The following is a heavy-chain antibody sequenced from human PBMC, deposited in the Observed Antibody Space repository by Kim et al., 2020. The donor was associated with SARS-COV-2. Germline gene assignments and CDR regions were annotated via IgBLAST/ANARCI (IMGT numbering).Heavy chain of an antibody. J-gene: IGHJ4*02. D-gene: IGHD3-10*01. CDR3: AKPTAGSYDC. CDR2: ISNHGDTT. Sequence: GGSLRLSCAASGFTFSSFAMHWVRQAPGKGLEYVSSISNHGDTTYYANSVKGRFTISRDNSKNTLYLQMGSLRPEDMAVYYCAKPTAGSYDCWGQGALVT. CDR1: GFTFSSFA. V-gene: IGHV3-64*01.